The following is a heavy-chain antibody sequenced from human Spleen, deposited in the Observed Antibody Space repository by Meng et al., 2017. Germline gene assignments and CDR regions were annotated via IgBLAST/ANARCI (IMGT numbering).Heavy chain of an antibody. V-gene: IGHV4-38-2*01. Sequence: GSLRLSCAVSGYSISSSGYNWGWIRQFPGKGLERIGSLYHSGNTYYNPSLNSRVSISADTSKNQFSLTLSSVTAADTAVYYCARGAVVTLIFYHAMDVWGQGTTVTVSS. CDR3: ARGAVVTLIFYHAMDV. CDR1: GYSISSSGYN. CDR2: LYHSGNT. D-gene: IGHD2-21*02. J-gene: IGHJ6*02.